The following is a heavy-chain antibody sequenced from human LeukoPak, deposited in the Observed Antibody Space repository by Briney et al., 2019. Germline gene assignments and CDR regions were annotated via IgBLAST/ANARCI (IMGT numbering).Heavy chain of an antibody. D-gene: IGHD2-2*01. Sequence: GVSLTLSCAASGFTFNTYAMHWVRQAPGKGLEWVAVIWYDGNNKYYTDSVKGRFTISRDNSKKTLYLQMNSLRVEDTPVYNCARGSSSVNLPGDWGQGTLVTVSS. J-gene: IGHJ4*02. CDR3: ARGSSSVNLPGD. CDR1: GFTFNTYA. V-gene: IGHV3-33*01. CDR2: IWYDGNNK.